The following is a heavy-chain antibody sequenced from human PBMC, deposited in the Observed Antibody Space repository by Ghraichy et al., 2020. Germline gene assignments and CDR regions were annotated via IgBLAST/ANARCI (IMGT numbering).Heavy chain of an antibody. J-gene: IGHJ5*02. Sequence: ASVKVSCKASGYTFSSYGITWARQAPGQGLEWMGWITTKSGNTKYAQRFEGRVIMTTETSSNTAYMEMRSLRSDDTAVYYCARGINWRDRWGQGTPVLVSS. CDR1: GYTFSSYG. CDR3: ARGINWRDR. V-gene: IGHV1-18*01. CDR2: ITTKSGNT.